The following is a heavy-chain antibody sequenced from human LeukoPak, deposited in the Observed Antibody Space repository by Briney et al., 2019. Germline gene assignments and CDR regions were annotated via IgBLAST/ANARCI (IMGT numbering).Heavy chain of an antibody. J-gene: IGHJ4*02. CDR1: VFTFSSYA. CDR2: ISGSGGST. CDR3: AKDRAAAGGTPFDY. Sequence: GGSLRLSCAASVFTFSSYAMSWVRQAPGKGLKWVSAISGSGGSTYYADSVKGRFTISRDNSKNTLYLQMNSLRAEDTAVYYCAKDRAAAGGTPFDYWGQGTLVTVSS. V-gene: IGHV3-23*01. D-gene: IGHD6-13*01.